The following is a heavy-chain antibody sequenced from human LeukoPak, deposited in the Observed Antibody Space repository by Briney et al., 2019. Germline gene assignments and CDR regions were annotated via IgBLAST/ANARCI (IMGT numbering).Heavy chain of an antibody. Sequence: SETLSLTCTVSGYSISSGYYWGWIRQPPGKGLEWIGSIYHSGSTYYNPSLKSRVTISVDTSKNQFSLKLSSVTAADTAVYYCARERSAAGYFDYWGQGTLVTVSS. CDR3: ARERSAAGYFDY. CDR1: GYSISSGYY. CDR2: IYHSGST. V-gene: IGHV4-38-2*02. J-gene: IGHJ4*02. D-gene: IGHD6-13*01.